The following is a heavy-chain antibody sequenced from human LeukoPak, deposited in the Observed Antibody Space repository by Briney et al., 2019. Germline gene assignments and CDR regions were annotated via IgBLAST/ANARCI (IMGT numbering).Heavy chain of an antibody. D-gene: IGHD3-3*01. Sequence: GGSLRLSCAASGFTFSSYSMNWVRQAPGKGLEWVSYMSSSSSTIYYADSVKGRFTISRDNAKNSLYLQMNSLRAEDTAVYYCARAYDFWSGYTYYYYYYYMDVWGKGTTVTVSS. CDR3: ARAYDFWSGYTYYYYYYYMDV. V-gene: IGHV3-48*01. CDR2: MSSSSSTI. J-gene: IGHJ6*03. CDR1: GFTFSSYS.